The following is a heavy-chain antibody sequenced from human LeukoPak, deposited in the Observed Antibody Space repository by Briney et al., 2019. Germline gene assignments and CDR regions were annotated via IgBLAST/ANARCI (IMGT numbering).Heavy chain of an antibody. CDR2: ISAYNGNT. CDR1: GYTFTSYG. J-gene: IGHJ4*02. V-gene: IGHV1-18*01. CDR3: ARDYQVLAAAGDY. Sequence: GASVKVSCKASGYTFTSYGISWVRQAPGQGLEWVGWISAYNGNTNYTQELQGRVTMTTDTSTNTAYMELRSLRSDDTAVYYCARDYQVLAAAGDYWGQGTLVTVSS. D-gene: IGHD6-25*01.